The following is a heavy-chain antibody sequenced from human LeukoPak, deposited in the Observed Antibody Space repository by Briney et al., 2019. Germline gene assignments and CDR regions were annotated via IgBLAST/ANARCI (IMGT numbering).Heavy chain of an antibody. J-gene: IGHJ3*02. CDR3: ARWHSEAFDI. D-gene: IGHD2-21*01. CDR2: ISSSSSYI. V-gene: IGHV3-21*01. Sequence: PGGSLRLSCAASGFTFSSCSMNWVRQAPGKGLEWVSSISSSSSYIYYADSVKGRFTISRDNAKNSLYLQMNSLRAEDTAVYYCARWHSEAFDIWGQGTMVTVSS. CDR1: GFTFSSCS.